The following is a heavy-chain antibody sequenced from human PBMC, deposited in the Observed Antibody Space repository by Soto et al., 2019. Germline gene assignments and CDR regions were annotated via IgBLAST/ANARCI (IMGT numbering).Heavy chain of an antibody. CDR3: ATEVPSRYFDL. J-gene: IGHJ2*01. CDR1: GGSFSDYY. Sequence: QVRLQQWGAGLLKPSETLPLTCAVYGGSFSDYYWSWIRQPPGKGLEWIGEINHSGSTNYIPSLKSRVHTSVGTSKNQFSLTLNSVPAADTAVYYCATEVPSRYFDLWGRGPPVTVSS. D-gene: IGHD3-10*01. CDR2: INHSGST. V-gene: IGHV4-34*01.